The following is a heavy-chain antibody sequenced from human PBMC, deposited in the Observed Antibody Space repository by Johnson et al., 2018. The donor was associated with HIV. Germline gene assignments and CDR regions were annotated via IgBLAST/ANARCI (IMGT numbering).Heavy chain of an antibody. D-gene: IGHD1-26*01. J-gene: IGHJ3*02. CDR3: AKDHTSGVGATKAFDI. CDR2: ISSNGGST. Sequence: MLLVESGGGLFQPGGSLRLSCAASGFTFSNYAMHWVRQAPGKGLEYVSAISSNGGSTYYANSVKDMQTRRFTISRDNSKNTLYLQMGSLRAEDTAVYYCAKDHTSGVGATKAFDIWGQGTMVTVSS. V-gene: IGHV3-64*01. CDR1: GFTFSNYA.